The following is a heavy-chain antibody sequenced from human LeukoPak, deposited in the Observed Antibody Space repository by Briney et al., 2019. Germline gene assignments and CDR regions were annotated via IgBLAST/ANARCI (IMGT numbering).Heavy chain of an antibody. D-gene: IGHD3-22*01. Sequence: SETLSLTCAVSGGSISSGGYSWSWIRQPPGKGLEWIGYIYHSGSTYYNPSLKSRVTISVDRSKNQFSLKLSSVTAADTAVYYCARELYYYDSSGYSYYYGMDVWGQGTTVTVSS. CDR3: ARELYYYDSSGYSYYYGMDV. J-gene: IGHJ6*02. V-gene: IGHV4-30-2*01. CDR1: GGSISSGGYS. CDR2: IYHSGST.